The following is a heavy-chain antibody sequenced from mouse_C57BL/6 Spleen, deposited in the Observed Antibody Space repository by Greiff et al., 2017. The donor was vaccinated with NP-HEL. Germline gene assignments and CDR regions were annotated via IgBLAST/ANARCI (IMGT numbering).Heavy chain of an antibody. CDR1: GYTFTDYN. J-gene: IGHJ4*01. D-gene: IGHD1-1*01. CDR2: INPNNGGT. CDR3: ARKPGSSLYYAMDY. Sequence: VQLQQSGPELVKPGASVKIPCKASGYTFTDYNMDWVKQSHGKSLEWIGDINPNNGGTIYNQKFKGKATLTVDKSSSTAYMELRSLTSEDTAVYYYARKPGSSLYYAMDYWGQGTSVTVSS. V-gene: IGHV1-18*01.